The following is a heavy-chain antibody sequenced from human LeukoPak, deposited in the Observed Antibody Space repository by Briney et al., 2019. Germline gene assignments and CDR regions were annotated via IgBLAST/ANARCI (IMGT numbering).Heavy chain of an antibody. V-gene: IGHV3-48*03. CDR2: ISSSGGII. Sequence: GGSLRLSCAASGFTFGSHDLNWVRQAPGKGLQWVSYISSSGGIIYDADSVQGRFTISRDNTKNSLYLQMNSLRVEDTAVYYCASRYGSGRKMAGPFDYWGQGTLVTVSS. CDR3: ASRYGSGRKMAGPFDY. CDR1: GFTFGSHD. D-gene: IGHD3-10*01. J-gene: IGHJ4*02.